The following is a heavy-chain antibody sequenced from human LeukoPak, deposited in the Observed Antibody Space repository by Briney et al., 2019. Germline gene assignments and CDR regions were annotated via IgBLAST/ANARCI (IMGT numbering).Heavy chain of an antibody. CDR2: ISSDSRYI. CDR3: ARAPTVLVGYCSSSSCQADY. J-gene: IGHJ4*02. V-gene: IGHV3-21*01. D-gene: IGHD2-2*01. CDR1: GFTFSSYS. Sequence: GGSLRLSCAASGFTFSSYSMNWVRQAPGKGLEWVSAISSDSRYIYYADSVRGRFTISRDNAENSLYLQMHSLRVEDTAVYYCARAPTVLVGYCSSSSCQADYWGQGTLVTVSS.